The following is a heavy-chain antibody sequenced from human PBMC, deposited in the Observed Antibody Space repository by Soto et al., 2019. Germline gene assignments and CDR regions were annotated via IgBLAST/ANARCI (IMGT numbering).Heavy chain of an antibody. D-gene: IGHD3-10*01. V-gene: IGHV3-11*01. CDR1: GFTFSDYY. CDR3: ARAIWFGELLYPDLYFDY. CDR2: ISSSGSTI. J-gene: IGHJ4*02. Sequence: QVQLVESGGGLVKPGGSLRLSCAASGFTFSDYYMSWIRQAPGKGLEWVSYISSSGSTIYYADSVKGRFTISRDNAKNSLYLQMNSLRAEDTAVYYCARAIWFGELLYPDLYFDYWGQGTLVTVSS.